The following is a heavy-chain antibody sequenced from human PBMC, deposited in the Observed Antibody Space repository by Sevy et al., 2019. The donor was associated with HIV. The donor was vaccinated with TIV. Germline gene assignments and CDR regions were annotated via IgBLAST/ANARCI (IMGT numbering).Heavy chain of an antibody. D-gene: IGHD3-3*01. V-gene: IGHV3-74*01. CDR2: INSDGSST. CDR3: ARDYYDFWSGYLDINYYYYGMDV. CDR1: GFTFSSYW. Sequence: GSLRLSCAASGFTFSSYWMHWVRQAPGKGLVWVSRINSDGSSTSYADSVKGRFTISRDNAKNTLYLQMNSLRAEDTAVYYCARDYYDFWSGYLDINYYYYGMDVWGQGPTVTVSS. J-gene: IGHJ6*02.